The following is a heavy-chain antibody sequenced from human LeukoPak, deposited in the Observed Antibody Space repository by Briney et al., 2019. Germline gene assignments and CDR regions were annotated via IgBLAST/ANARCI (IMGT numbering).Heavy chain of an antibody. D-gene: IGHD1-26*01. J-gene: IGHJ4*02. Sequence: SETLSLTCTVSGGSISSSSYYWGWIRQPPGKGLEWIGSIYYSGSTYYNPSLKSRVTISVDTSKNQFSLKLSSVTAADTAVYYCARHLVGATDYWGQETLVTVSS. V-gene: IGHV4-39*01. CDR3: ARHLVGATDY. CDR1: GGSISSSSYY. CDR2: IYYSGST.